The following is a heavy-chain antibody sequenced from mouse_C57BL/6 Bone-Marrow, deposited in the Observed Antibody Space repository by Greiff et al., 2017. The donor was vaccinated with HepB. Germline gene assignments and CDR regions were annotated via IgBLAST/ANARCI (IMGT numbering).Heavy chain of an antibody. CDR2: INPSNGGT. D-gene: IGHD1-1*01. Sequence: QVQLKQPGTELVKPGASVKLSCKASGYTFTSYWMHWVKQRPGQGLEWIGNINPSNGGTNYNEKFKSKATLTVDKSSSTAYMQLSSLTSEDSAVYYCARDTTVVARDYYAMDYWGQGTSVTVSS. CDR1: GYTFTSYW. V-gene: IGHV1-53*01. CDR3: ARDTTVVARDYYAMDY. J-gene: IGHJ4*01.